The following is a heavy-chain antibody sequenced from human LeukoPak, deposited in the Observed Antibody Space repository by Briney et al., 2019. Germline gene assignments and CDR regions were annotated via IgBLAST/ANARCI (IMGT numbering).Heavy chain of an antibody. Sequence: GESLKISCKGSGYSFTSYWIGWVRQMPGKGLEWMGIIYPGDSDTRYSPSFQGQVTISADKSISTAYLQWSSLKASDTAMYYCARQPVYYYDSSGYYGPFDYWGQGTLVTVSS. J-gene: IGHJ4*02. CDR1: GYSFTSYW. V-gene: IGHV5-51*01. CDR2: IYPGDSDT. CDR3: ARQPVYYYDSSGYYGPFDY. D-gene: IGHD3-22*01.